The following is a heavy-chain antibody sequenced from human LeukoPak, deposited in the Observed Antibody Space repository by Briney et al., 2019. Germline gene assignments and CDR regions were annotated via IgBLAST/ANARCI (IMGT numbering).Heavy chain of an antibody. CDR3: ARAHSSSSTFDL. J-gene: IGHJ4*02. CDR1: GFIFSDYG. CDR2: IWYDGSKK. V-gene: IGHV3-33*01. Sequence: GGSLRPSCAASGFIFSDYGIHWVRQAPGQGLEWVALIWYDGSKKYYADSVKGRFTISRDNTKNTLYLQLNSLRADDTAVYYCARAHSSSSTFDLWGQGTLVTVSS. D-gene: IGHD6-6*01.